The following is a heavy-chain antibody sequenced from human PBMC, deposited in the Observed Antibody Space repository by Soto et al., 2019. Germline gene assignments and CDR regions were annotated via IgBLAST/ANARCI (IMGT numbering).Heavy chain of an antibody. CDR2: VSGSGGST. D-gene: IGHD3-10*01. Sequence: EVQLLEAGGGLVQPGVSLRLSCAASGFTFSSYAMSWVRQAPGKGLEWVSAVSGSGGSTYYADAVKGRFTISRDNSKNTLYLQMNSLRAEDTAVYYCAKWEGWFGEFDTYYYGMDVWGQGTTVTVSS. CDR1: GFTFSSYA. CDR3: AKWEGWFGEFDTYYYGMDV. V-gene: IGHV3-23*01. J-gene: IGHJ6*02.